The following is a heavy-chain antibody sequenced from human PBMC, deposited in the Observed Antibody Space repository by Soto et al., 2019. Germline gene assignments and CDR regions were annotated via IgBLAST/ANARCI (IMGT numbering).Heavy chain of an antibody. V-gene: IGHV3-30-3*01. CDR2: ISYDGSHK. D-gene: IGHD6-13*01. Sequence: QVQLVESGGGVVQPGRSLRLSCAASGFTFSSFAMHWVRQAPGKGLEWVSAISYDGSHKYYADSVQGRFTIYRDNSKNTLYLQMNSLRPEDTAVYYCARDRRQQLVPLDYWGQGTLVTVSS. J-gene: IGHJ4*02. CDR3: ARDRRQQLVPLDY. CDR1: GFTFSSFA.